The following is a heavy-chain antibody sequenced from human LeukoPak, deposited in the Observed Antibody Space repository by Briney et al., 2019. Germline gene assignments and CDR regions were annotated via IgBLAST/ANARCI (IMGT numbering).Heavy chain of an antibody. CDR1: GGSFSGYY. CDR3: ARDYYDSSGYYYSI. CDR2: INHSGST. V-gene: IGHV4-34*01. J-gene: IGHJ4*02. D-gene: IGHD3-22*01. Sequence: PSETLSLTCAVYGGSFSGYYWSWIRQPPGKGLEWIGEINHSGSTNYNPSLKSRVTISVDRSKNQFSLKLSSVTAADTAVYYCARDYYDSSGYYYSIWGQGTLVTVSS.